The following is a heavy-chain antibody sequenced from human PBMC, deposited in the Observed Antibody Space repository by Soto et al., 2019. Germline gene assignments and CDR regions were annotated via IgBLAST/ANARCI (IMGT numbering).Heavy chain of an antibody. CDR2: IYPGDSDT. V-gene: IGHV5-51*01. CDR1: GYRFTNYW. J-gene: IGHJ5*02. CDR3: ARRSSGSGYWFDP. D-gene: IGHD3-10*01. Sequence: GESLKISCKASGYRFTNYWIGWVRQMPGKGLEWMGIIYPGDSDTRYSPSFQGRVTLSADKSINTAYLQWSSLKASDSAMYYCARRSSGSGYWFDPWGQGTLVTVSS.